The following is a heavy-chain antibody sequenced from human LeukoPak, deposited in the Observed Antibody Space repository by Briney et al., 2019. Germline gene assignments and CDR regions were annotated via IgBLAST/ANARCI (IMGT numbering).Heavy chain of an antibody. J-gene: IGHJ4*02. D-gene: IGHD2-21*01. CDR3: AARGDALDY. CDR2: IWYDGSNK. V-gene: IGHV3-33*01. Sequence: GRPLRLSCAASVFTFSSYGMHWVRQAPGKGLEWVAVIWYDGSNKYYADSVKGRFTISRDNSKNTLYLQMNSLRAEDTAVYYCAARGDALDYWGQGTLVTVSS. CDR1: VFTFSSYG.